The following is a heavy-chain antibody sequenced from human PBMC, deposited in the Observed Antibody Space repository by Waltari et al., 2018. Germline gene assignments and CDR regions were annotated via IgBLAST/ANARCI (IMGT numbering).Heavy chain of an antibody. D-gene: IGHD3-22*01. Sequence: EAQLVESGGGLVQPGGSLRLSCAASGFTFSNDWMTWVRQAPGKGLEWVAKIKEDGSEKYLGDSVKGRFSISSDSAKNSVYLQMNSLRAEDTAVYYCAKGPNLLHWGQGILVTVSS. CDR3: AKGPNLLH. CDR2: IKEDGSEK. V-gene: IGHV3-7*01. J-gene: IGHJ4*02. CDR1: GFTFSNDW.